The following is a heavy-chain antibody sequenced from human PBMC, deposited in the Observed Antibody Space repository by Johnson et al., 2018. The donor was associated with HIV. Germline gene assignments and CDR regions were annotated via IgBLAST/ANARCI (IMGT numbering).Heavy chain of an antibody. CDR1: GFTFSSYG. V-gene: IGHV3-33*01. Sequence: QVQLVESGGGVVHPGKSLRLSCVGSGFTFSSYGMHWVRQAPGKGLEWVAFIRYDGSNKYYADSVKGRFTISRDNSKNSLYLQMNSLRAEDTAVYYCARDSRISLIVVVSRGGFDIWGQGTMVTVSS. CDR2: IRYDGSNK. CDR3: ARDSRISLIVVVSRGGFDI. D-gene: IGHD3-22*01. J-gene: IGHJ3*02.